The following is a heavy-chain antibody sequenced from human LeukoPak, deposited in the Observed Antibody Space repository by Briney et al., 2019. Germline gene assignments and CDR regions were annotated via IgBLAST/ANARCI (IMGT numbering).Heavy chain of an antibody. CDR3: ARADQQWLVRFDY. CDR1: GFTFSTYE. Sequence: PGGSLRLSCAPSGFTFSTYEMNWVRQAPGKGLEWVSYISSSGSTIYYADSVKGRFTISRDNAKNSLYLQMNSLRAEDTAVYYCARADQQWLVRFDYWGQGTLVTVSS. J-gene: IGHJ4*02. V-gene: IGHV3-48*03. D-gene: IGHD6-19*01. CDR2: ISSSGSTI.